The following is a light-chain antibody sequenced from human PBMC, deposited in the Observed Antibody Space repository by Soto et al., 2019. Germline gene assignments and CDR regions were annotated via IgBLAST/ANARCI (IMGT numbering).Light chain of an antibody. CDR2: NNH. J-gene: IGLJ2*01. V-gene: IGLV1-40*01. Sequence: QSVLTQPPSVSGAPGQSVTISCTGTSSNIGAGYDIHWYQQPPGTAPKLVIYNNHNRPSGVPDRFSGSKSGTSGSLAITGLQAEDEADYFCQSYDGTLTGVIFDGGTKLTVL. CDR3: QSYDGTLTGVI. CDR1: SSNIGAGYD.